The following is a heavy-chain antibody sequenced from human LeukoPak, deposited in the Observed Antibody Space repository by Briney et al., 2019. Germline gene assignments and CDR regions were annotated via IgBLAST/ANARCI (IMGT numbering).Heavy chain of an antibody. CDR1: GGSISSGGYY. CDR2: IYYSGST. J-gene: IGHJ6*02. D-gene: IGHD2-2*01. Sequence: SQTLSLICTVSGGSISSGGYYWSWISQHPGKGLEWIGYIYYSGSTYYNPSLKSRLTISVDTSKNQFSLKLSSVTAADTAVYYCARVTCSSTSCYYYYGMDVWGQGTTVTVSS. CDR3: ARVTCSSTSCYYYYGMDV. V-gene: IGHV4-31*03.